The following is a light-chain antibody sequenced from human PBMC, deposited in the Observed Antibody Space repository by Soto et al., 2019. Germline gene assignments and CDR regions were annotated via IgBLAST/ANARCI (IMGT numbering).Light chain of an antibody. V-gene: IGKV3-15*01. CDR2: SAS. CDR1: QSVNRN. J-gene: IGKJ2*01. CDR3: HQYNNWPYT. Sequence: EIVMTQSPATLSVAPGETATLSCRASQSVNRNLAWYQQKPGQPPRLLIYSASTWVVGILGRFSGSGSGTEFTLTITGLQSEDFAVYYCHQYNNWPYTFGQGTKLE.